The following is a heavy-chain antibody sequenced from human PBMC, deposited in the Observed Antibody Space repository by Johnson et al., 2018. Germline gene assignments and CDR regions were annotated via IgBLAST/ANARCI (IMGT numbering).Heavy chain of an antibody. CDR3: ARRDLDHAFDV. Sequence: QVQLVESGGGVVQPGRSLRLSCAASGFTFRNYGIHWVRQAPGKGLEWVALIWYDGSNKHYADAVKGRFTISRDNSTNTMSLQMSSLRADDTAVYYCARRDLDHAFDVWGQGTMVTVSS. J-gene: IGHJ3*01. CDR2: IWYDGSNK. V-gene: IGHV3-33*01. CDR1: GFTFRNYG.